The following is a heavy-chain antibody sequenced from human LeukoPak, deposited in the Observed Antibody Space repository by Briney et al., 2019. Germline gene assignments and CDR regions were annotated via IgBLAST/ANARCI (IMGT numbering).Heavy chain of an antibody. CDR3: ARDVRRFGDPGDP. Sequence: ASVKVSCKASGGTFSSYAISWVRQAPGQGLEWMGGIIPIFGTANYAQKFQGRVTITADKSTSTAYMELSSLRPEDTAVYYCARDVRRFGDPGDPWGQGTLVTVSS. J-gene: IGHJ5*02. D-gene: IGHD3-10*01. CDR1: GGTFSSYA. CDR2: IIPIFGTA. V-gene: IGHV1-69*06.